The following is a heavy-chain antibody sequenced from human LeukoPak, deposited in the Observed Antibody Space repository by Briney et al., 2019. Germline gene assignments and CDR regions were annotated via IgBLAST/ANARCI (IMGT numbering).Heavy chain of an antibody. CDR3: AKQTTGYSGSGVDF. CDR1: GFTFSSYA. D-gene: IGHD3-10*01. Sequence: GGSLRLSCAASGFTFSSYAMSWVRQAPGKGLEWVSGISDSGDRAHYADSVKGRFTISRDNSKNTLYLQMNSLRAEDTAVYFCAKQTTGYSGSGVDFWGQGALVTVSS. V-gene: IGHV3-23*01. J-gene: IGHJ4*02. CDR2: ISDSGDRA.